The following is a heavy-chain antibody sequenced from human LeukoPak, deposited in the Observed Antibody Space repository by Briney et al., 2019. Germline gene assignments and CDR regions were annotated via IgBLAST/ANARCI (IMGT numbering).Heavy chain of an antibody. CDR2: IWYDGRKK. D-gene: IGHD6-13*01. J-gene: IGHJ6*02. CDR1: GFTLSTYG. V-gene: IGHV3-33*01. CDR3: TRAGGVAAAGMYYYTMDV. Sequence: GGSLRLSCAASGFTLSTYGVPWVRQAPGKGLEWVAVIWYDGRKKDYADSVKGRFTISRDNSKNTVYLQMNRLRAEDTAVYYCTRAGGVAAAGMYYYTMDVWGQGTTVTVSS.